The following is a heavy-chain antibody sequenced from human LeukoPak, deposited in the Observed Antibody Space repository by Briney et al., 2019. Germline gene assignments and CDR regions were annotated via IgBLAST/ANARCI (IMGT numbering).Heavy chain of an antibody. CDR3: ASPPYYYGSGSGGGDAFDI. CDR1: GYNFTGYY. CDR2: INRNSGGT. D-gene: IGHD3-10*01. Sequence: GASVKVSCKASGYNFTGYYMHWVRQAPGQGLEWMGWINRNSGGTNYAQKFQGRVTMTRDTSISTAYMELSRLRSDDTAVYYCASPPYYYGSGSGGGDAFDIWGQGTMVTVSS. J-gene: IGHJ3*02. V-gene: IGHV1-2*02.